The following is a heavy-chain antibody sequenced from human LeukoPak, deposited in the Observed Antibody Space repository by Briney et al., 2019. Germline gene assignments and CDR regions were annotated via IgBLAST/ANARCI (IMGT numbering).Heavy chain of an antibody. V-gene: IGHV3-48*04. Sequence: PGGSLRLSCTASGFTLSTSTMSWVRQAPGKGLEWVSYISSTSTTKYYADSVKGRFTISRDNSKNSLDLQMNRLTAEDTAVYYCARDRSLVDGDYGVWFDAWGQGSLVTVSS. CDR3: ARDRSLVDGDYGVWFDA. J-gene: IGHJ5*02. CDR1: GFTLSTST. CDR2: ISSTSTTK. D-gene: IGHD4-17*01.